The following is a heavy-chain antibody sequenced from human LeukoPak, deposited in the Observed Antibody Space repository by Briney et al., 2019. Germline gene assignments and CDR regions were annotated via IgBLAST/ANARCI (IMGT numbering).Heavy chain of an antibody. CDR1: GFTFYTFW. V-gene: IGHV3-7*01. CDR2: IKQDGSEK. CDR3: ARVEYSSYYGRSANDY. D-gene: IGHD6-6*01. Sequence: GGSLILSCEASGFTFYTFWMSWVRQAPGKGLEWVANIKQDGSEKYYLESVRGRFSISRDNAKNSLHLQMNRLRAEDTAVYYCARVEYSSYYGRSANDYWGQGTRVIVSS. J-gene: IGHJ4*02.